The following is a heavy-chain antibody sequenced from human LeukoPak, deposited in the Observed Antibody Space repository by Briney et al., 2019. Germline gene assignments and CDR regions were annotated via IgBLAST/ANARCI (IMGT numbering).Heavy chain of an antibody. CDR2: ISGSGGST. CDR3: TRHIYYEDGFDY. Sequence: GGSLRLSCAASGFTFSSYSMNWVRQAPGKGLEWVSAISGSGGSTYYADSVKGRFTISRDNSKNTLYLQMNSLRAEDTAVYYCTRHIYYEDGFDYWGQGTLVTVSS. CDR1: GFTFSSYS. V-gene: IGHV3-23*01. J-gene: IGHJ4*02. D-gene: IGHD3-22*01.